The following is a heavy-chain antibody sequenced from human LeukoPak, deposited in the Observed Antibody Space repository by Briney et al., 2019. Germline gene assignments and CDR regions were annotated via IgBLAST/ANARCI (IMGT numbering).Heavy chain of an antibody. V-gene: IGHV5-51*01. CDR3: ARLGRLDSSGWFFDY. D-gene: IGHD6-19*01. Sequence: GESLKISCKGSGYRFTSYWIAGVGQMPGKGLEWMGIIYPGDSDTRYSPSFEGQVTISADKSISTAYLQWSSLKASDTAMYYCARLGRLDSSGWFFDYWGQGTLLTVSS. CDR1: GYRFTSYW. CDR2: IYPGDSDT. J-gene: IGHJ4*02.